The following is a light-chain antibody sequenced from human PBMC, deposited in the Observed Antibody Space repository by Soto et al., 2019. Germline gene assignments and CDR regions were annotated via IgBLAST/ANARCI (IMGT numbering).Light chain of an antibody. CDR2: EVN. J-gene: IGLJ1*01. CDR3: SAYIASITSHV. V-gene: IGLV2-18*02. Sequence: QSALTQPPSVSGSPGQSVTISCSGSSSDVGSHKSVSWYKQAPGTSPKLMIFEVNNRPSGVPDRFSESKSGNTASLTISGLQPEDEADYYCSAYIASITSHVFGTGTTVTVL. CDR1: SSDVGSHKS.